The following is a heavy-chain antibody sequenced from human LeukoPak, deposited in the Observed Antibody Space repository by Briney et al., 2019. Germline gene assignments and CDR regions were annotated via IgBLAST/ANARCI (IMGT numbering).Heavy chain of an antibody. D-gene: IGHD6-13*01. CDR1: GYTFTNHA. Sequence: ASVKVSCKASGYTFTNHAMHWVRQAPGQGLEWMGWIDTANGNTKYLQKFQGRATITRDTSARIVYMELSSLRFEDTALYYCARPGASSXGNWFASWGXGXXVXVSS. V-gene: IGHV1-3*04. CDR3: ARPGASSXGNWFAS. J-gene: IGHJ5*01. CDR2: IDTANGNT.